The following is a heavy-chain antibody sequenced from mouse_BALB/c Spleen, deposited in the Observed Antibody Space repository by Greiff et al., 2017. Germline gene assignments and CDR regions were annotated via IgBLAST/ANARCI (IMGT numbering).Heavy chain of an antibody. D-gene: IGHD2-3*01. J-gene: IGHJ1*01. CDR3: TPCDGYYGSKGYFDV. CDR1: GFTFSSYW. V-gene: IGHV6-6*02. CDR2: IRLKSDNYAT. Sequence: EVKLVESGGGLVQPGGSMKLSCVASGFTFSSYWMSWVRQSPEKGLEWVAEIRLKSDNYATHYAESVKGKFTISRDDSKSRLYLQMNSLRAEDTGIYYCTPCDGYYGSKGYFDVWGAGTTVTVSS.